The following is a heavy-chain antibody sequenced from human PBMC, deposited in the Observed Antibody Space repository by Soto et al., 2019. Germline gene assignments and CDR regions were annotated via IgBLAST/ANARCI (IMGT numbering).Heavy chain of an antibody. V-gene: IGHV3-23*01. CDR1: GFTFSSHG. CDR2: LSRGGGTT. Sequence: EAQLLESGGDWAQPGGSLRLSCAASGFTFSSHGMSWVRQAPGKGLEWIAGLSRGGGTTYYADSVKGRFTISGDNSKNTLDLIMNSLKVEDTTLYYCAKDGQYRTDGFDVCGQGKMVTVSS. D-gene: IGHD6-6*01. CDR3: AKDGQYRTDGFDV. J-gene: IGHJ3*01.